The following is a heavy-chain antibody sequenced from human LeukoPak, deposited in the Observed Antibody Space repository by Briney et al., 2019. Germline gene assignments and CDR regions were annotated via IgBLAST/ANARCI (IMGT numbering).Heavy chain of an antibody. CDR3: ARAGYCSSTSCYRGHYYYYYYMGV. CDR1: GYTFTSYD. V-gene: IGHV1-8*01. J-gene: IGHJ6*03. Sequence: GASVKVSCKASGYTFTSYDINWVRQATGQGLEWMGWMNPNSGNTGYAQKFQGRVTMTRNTSISTAYMELSSLRSEDTAVYYCARAGYCSSTSCYRGHYYYYYYMGVWGKGTTATVSS. CDR2: MNPNSGNT. D-gene: IGHD2-2*03.